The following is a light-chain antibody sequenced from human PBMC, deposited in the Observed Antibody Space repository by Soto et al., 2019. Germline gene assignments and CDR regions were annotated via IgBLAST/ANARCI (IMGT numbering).Light chain of an antibody. CDR2: DAS. Sequence: DIQMTQSPSTLSASVGDRVTITCPASQSISSWLAWYQQKPGKAPELLIYDASSLESGVPSRFSGSGSGTEFTLTISSLQPVDFATYYCQQYHSYWTFGQGTKVEIK. J-gene: IGKJ1*01. CDR1: QSISSW. V-gene: IGKV1-5*01. CDR3: QQYHSYWT.